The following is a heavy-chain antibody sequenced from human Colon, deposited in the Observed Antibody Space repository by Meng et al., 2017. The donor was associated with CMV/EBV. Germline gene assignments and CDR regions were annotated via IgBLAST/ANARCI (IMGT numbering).Heavy chain of an antibody. Sequence: CVASDFTLNGAWMNWVRQAPGKGLEWVGRVKSASAGVAADAAAPVKGRFTVSRDDSRKTVHLQMDNLKIEDTAVYYCTTGWHQYFDFWGQGALVTVSS. V-gene: IGHV3-15*07. CDR3: TTGWHQYFDF. J-gene: IGHJ4*02. CDR1: DFTLNGAW. D-gene: IGHD2-15*01. CDR2: VKSASAGVAA.